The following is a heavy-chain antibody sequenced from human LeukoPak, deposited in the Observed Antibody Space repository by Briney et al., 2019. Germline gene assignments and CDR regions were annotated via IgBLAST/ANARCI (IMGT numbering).Heavy chain of an antibody. D-gene: IGHD3-22*01. V-gene: IGHV3-7*01. CDR2: IKQDGSEK. CDR1: GFTFSSYW. Sequence: GGSLRLSCAASGFTFSSYWMSWVRQAPGKGLEWVANIKQDGSEKYYVDSVKGRFTISRDNAKNSLYLQMNSLRAEDTAVYYCARESYYYDGSGSSNFDYWGGGILIVASS. J-gene: IGHJ4*02. CDR3: ARESYYYDGSGSSNFDY.